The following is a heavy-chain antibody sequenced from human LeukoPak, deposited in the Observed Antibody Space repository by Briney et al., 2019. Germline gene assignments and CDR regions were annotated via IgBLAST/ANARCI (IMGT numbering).Heavy chain of an antibody. V-gene: IGHV3-23*01. D-gene: IGHD6-19*01. CDR3: AKEKGAVACTTDFDL. CDR2: ISGSGGST. Sequence: PGGSLRLSCATSGFTFSSYAMSWVGQAPGKGLEWVSAISGSGGSTYYADSGKGRFTISRDNSKNTLYLQMNSLRAEDTAVYYCAKEKGAVACTTDFDLWGRGTLVTVSS. J-gene: IGHJ2*01. CDR1: GFTFSSYA.